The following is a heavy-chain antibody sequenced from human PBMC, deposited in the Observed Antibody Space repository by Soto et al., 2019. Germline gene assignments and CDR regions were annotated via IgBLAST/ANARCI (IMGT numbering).Heavy chain of an antibody. J-gene: IGHJ6*02. Sequence: ASVKVSCKASGYTFTSYGISWVRQAPGQGLEWMGWISAYNGNTNYAQKLQGRVTMTTDTSTSTAYMELRSLRSDDTAVYYCARDRDGSGSYWAFYYYYYCMDVWGQGTTVTGSS. CDR2: ISAYNGNT. CDR1: GYTFTSYG. D-gene: IGHD3-10*01. V-gene: IGHV1-18*01. CDR3: ARDRDGSGSYWAFYYYYYCMDV.